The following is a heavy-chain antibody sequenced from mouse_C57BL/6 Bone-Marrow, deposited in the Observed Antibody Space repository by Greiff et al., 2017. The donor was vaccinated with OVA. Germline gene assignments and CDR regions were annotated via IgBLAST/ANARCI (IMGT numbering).Heavy chain of an antibody. CDR1: GFTFSSYG. V-gene: IGHV5-6*01. J-gene: IGHJ2*01. D-gene: IGHD1-1*01. CDR2: ISSGGSYT. CDR3: ARHTGITTVVASFDY. Sequence: EVQGVESGGDLVKPGGSLKLSCAASGFTFSSYGMSWVRQTPDKRLEWVATISSGGSYTYYPDSVKGRFTISRDNAKNTLYLQMSSLKSEDTAMYYSARHTGITTVVASFDYWGQGPTLTVAS.